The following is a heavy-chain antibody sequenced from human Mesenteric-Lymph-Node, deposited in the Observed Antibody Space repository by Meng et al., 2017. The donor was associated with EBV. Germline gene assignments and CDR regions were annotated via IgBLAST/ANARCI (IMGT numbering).Heavy chain of an antibody. Sequence: QVRLVQSGAEVMKPGAAVTVSCKATGYTFTTYCMHWVRPAPGRGLEWMGLINPSGGYTSYAQNFQDRVTMTRDTSTSTVYMELSSLRSEDTAVYYCARIECNGDWFEPWGQGTLVTVSS. D-gene: IGHD5/OR15-5a*01. CDR2: INPSGGYT. J-gene: IGHJ5*02. CDR1: GYTFTTYC. CDR3: ARIECNGDWFEP. V-gene: IGHV1-46*01.